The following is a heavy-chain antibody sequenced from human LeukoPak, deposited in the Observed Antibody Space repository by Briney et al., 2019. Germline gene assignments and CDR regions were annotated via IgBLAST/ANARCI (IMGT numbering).Heavy chain of an antibody. D-gene: IGHD3-16*01. J-gene: IGHJ3*02. CDR3: ARDWGQDTFDI. CDR1: GGSISSGSYY. Sequence: KSSQTLSLTCTVSGGSISSGSYYWSWIRQPAGKGLEWIGRIYTSGSTNYNPSLKSRVTISVDTSKNQFSLKLSSVTAADTAVYYCARDWGQDTFDIWGQGTMVTVSS. CDR2: IYTSGST. V-gene: IGHV4-61*02.